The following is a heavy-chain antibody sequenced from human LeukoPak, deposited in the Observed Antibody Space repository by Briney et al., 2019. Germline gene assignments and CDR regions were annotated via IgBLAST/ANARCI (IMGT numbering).Heavy chain of an antibody. V-gene: IGHV3-23*01. J-gene: IGHJ4*02. Sequence: PGGSLRLSCAASGFTFSSYAMSWVRQAPEKGLEWVSAISGSGGSTYYADSVKGRFTISRDNSKNTLYLQMNSLRAEDTAVYYCAKEVVVVITTPTEAGFDYWGQGTLVTVSS. CDR3: AKEVVVVITTPTEAGFDY. D-gene: IGHD3-22*01. CDR2: ISGSGGST. CDR1: GFTFSSYA.